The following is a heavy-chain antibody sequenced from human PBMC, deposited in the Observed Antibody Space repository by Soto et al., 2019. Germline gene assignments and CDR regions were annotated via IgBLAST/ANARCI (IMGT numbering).Heavy chain of an antibody. CDR2: ISWNSANI. J-gene: IGHJ6*02. D-gene: IGHD3-10*01. CDR3: AKGGMFRDEYYGAAGYGLDV. V-gene: IGHV3-9*01. CDR1: GFTFAEYD. Sequence: EVQLMESGGGLVQPGRSLRLSCAASGFTFAEYDMHWVRQAPGKGLEWVSGISWNSANIGYVYSVKGRFTISRDNGRNSLYLEMNSLRPEDTALYYCAKGGMFRDEYYGAAGYGLDVWGQGTTVTVSS.